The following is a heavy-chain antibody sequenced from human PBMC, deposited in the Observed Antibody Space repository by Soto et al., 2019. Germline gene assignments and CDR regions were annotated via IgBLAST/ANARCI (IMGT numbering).Heavy chain of an antibody. V-gene: IGHV1-69*08. CDR2: IIPLLGIG. D-gene: IGHD3-9*01. CDR3: AREEGHYNRGTFPGYYMDV. J-gene: IGHJ6*03. Sequence: QVQLVQSGPEVKKSGSSVKVSCKVSGGTLSSETISWLRQAPGQGLEWMGRIIPLLGIGNYAQKIQCRVTNTEDISTNTGYMELSSLTSQDTAIYYWAREEGHYNRGTFPGYYMDVWGNGTTVTVSS. CDR1: GGTLSSET.